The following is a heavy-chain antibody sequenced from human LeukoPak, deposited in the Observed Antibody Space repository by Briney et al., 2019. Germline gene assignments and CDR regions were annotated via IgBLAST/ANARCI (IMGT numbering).Heavy chain of an antibody. V-gene: IGHV3-21*04. J-gene: IGHJ4*02. CDR1: GFTFSSYS. CDR2: ISGSGGST. D-gene: IGHD1-26*01. Sequence: GGSLRLSCAASGFTFSSYSMNWVRQAPGKGLEWVSAISGSGGSTYYADSVKGRFTVSRDNAKNSLYLQMNSLRAEDTAVYYCARDSSGSLMDWGQGTLVTVSS. CDR3: ARDSSGSLMD.